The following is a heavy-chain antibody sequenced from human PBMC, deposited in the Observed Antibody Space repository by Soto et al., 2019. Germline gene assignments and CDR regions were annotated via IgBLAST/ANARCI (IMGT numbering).Heavy chain of an antibody. V-gene: IGHV4-34*01. CDR2: INHSGST. D-gene: IGHD1-20*01. CDR3: ARVGGITGPTYYFDY. J-gene: IGHJ4*02. CDR1: CGSFSGYY. Sequence: SETLSLTCAVYCGSFSGYYWGWIRQPPGKGLEWIGEINHSGSTNYNPSLKSRVTISVDTSKNQFSLKLSSVTAADTAVYYCARVGGITGPTYYFDYWGQGTLVTVSS.